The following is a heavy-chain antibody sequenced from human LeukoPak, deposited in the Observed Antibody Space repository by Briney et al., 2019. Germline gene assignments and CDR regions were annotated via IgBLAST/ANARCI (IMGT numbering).Heavy chain of an antibody. D-gene: IGHD3-16*01. V-gene: IGHV1-46*01. CDR2: INPSDGAT. Sequence: GASVKVSCKASGNTFTMYYIHWVRQAPGQGLEWMGMINPSDGATTYAVRSQGRVTMTRDMSTTTVYMDLRSLRYEDTAVYFRAREQRGGLSGNLGGLFASYYTYYYMDVWGRGATVTVSS. J-gene: IGHJ6*03. CDR3: AREQRGGLSGNLGGLFASYYTYYYMDV. CDR1: GNTFTMYY.